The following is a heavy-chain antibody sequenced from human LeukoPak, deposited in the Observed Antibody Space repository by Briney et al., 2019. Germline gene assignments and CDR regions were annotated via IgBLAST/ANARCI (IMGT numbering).Heavy chain of an antibody. V-gene: IGHV4-30-4*01. CDR2: IYFSGST. CDR3: ARDRNSGYEFDY. CDR1: GASIRNGNYY. D-gene: IGHD5-12*01. J-gene: IGHJ4*02. Sequence: SQTLSLTCTVSGASIRNGNYYWSWIRQPPGKGLEWIGNIYFSGSTDYNPSLKSRVTMSVGTSNNQFSLNLSSVTAADTAVYYCARDRNSGYEFDYWGQGTLVTVSS.